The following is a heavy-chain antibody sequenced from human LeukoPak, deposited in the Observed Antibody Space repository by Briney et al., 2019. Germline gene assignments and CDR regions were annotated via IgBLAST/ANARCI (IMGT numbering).Heavy chain of an antibody. V-gene: IGHV4-34*01. CDR1: GGSFSGYY. Sequence: PSETLSLTCAVYGGSFSGYYWSWLRQPPGKGLEWVGEINHSGSTNYNPSLKSRVTISVDTSKNQFSLKLSSVTAADTAVYYCAREDAYYYGSGSYRIFDYWGQGTLVTVSS. CDR3: AREDAYYYGSGSYRIFDY. J-gene: IGHJ4*02. D-gene: IGHD3-10*01. CDR2: INHSGST.